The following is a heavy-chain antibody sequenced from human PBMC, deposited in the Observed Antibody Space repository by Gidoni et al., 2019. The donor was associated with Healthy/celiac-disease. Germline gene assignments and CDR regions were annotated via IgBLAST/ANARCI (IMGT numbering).Heavy chain of an antibody. CDR1: GGSFSGYY. CDR3: ARGWFREFDY. J-gene: IGHJ4*02. V-gene: IGHV4-34*01. D-gene: IGHD3-10*01. CDR2: INHSGST. Sequence: QVQLHQWCAGLLKPSETLSLPCAVYGGSFSGYYWSWIRQPPGKGLEWIGEINHSGSTNYNPSLKSRVTISVDTSKNQFALKLSSVTAADTAMYYCARGWFREFDYWGQGTLVTVSS.